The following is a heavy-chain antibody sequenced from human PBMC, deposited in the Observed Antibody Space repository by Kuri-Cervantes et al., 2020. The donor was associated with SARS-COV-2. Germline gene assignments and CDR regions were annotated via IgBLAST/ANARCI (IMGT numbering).Heavy chain of an antibody. V-gene: IGHV4-38-2*02. CDR3: ARAAGDQGEYYYYYYMDV. Sequence: GSLRLSCTVSGYPISSGYYWGWIRQPPGKGLEWIGSIYHSGSTYYNPSLKSRVTISVDTSKNQFSLKLSSVTAADTAVYYCARAAGDQGEYYYYYYMDVWGKGTTVTVSS. J-gene: IGHJ6*03. D-gene: IGHD7-27*01. CDR2: IYHSGST. CDR1: GYPISSGYY.